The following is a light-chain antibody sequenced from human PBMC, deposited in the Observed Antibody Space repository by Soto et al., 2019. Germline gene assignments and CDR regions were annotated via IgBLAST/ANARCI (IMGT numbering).Light chain of an antibody. CDR3: HSYYKWAIT. CDR2: YAS. Sequence: EVVLTQSPDTLSVSPGERATLSCRASQTVSSNLAWYQQKPGQAPRLLIYYASARATGIPARFSGGGSGTDFTLTISGLQSEDFAVYYCHSYYKWAITFGQGARLAVK. CDR1: QTVSSN. J-gene: IGKJ5*01. V-gene: IGKV3-15*01.